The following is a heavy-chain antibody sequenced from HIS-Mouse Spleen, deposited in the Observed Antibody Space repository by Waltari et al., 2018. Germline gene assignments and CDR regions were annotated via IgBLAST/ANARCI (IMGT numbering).Heavy chain of an antibody. CDR2: IRGSGGST. CDR3: AKDRNWGSSGYFDY. V-gene: IGHV3-23*01. J-gene: IGHJ4*02. CDR1: GFTFSSYA. Sequence: EVQLLESGGGLVQPGGSLRLSCAASGFTFSSYALSWVRQAPGKGLEWVSAIRGSGGSTYYADSVKGRFTISRDNSKNTLYLQMNSLRAEDTAVYYCAKDRNWGSSGYFDYWGQGTLVTVSS. D-gene: IGHD3-16*01.